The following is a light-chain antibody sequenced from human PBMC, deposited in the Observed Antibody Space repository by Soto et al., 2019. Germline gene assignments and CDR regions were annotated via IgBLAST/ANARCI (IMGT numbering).Light chain of an antibody. V-gene: IGKV3-15*01. CDR2: RTS. CDR3: QQYDTYSRT. CDR1: QTISSN. J-gene: IGKJ1*01. Sequence: ETVMTQSPATLSVSPGERATLCCRASQTISSNLAWYQQKPGQAPRLLMFRTSTRATGIPARFSGSGSGTEFTLTISSLQPDDFATYYCQQYDTYSRTFGQGTKWIS.